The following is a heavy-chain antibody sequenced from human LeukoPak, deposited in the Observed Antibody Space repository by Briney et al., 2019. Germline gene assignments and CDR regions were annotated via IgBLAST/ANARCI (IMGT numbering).Heavy chain of an antibody. D-gene: IGHD3-10*01. CDR2: IYYSGST. V-gene: IGHV4-59*08. Sequence: SETLSLTRTVSGGSISSYYWSWIRQPPGKGLEWIGYIYYSGSTNYIPSLKSRVTISVDTSKNQFSLKLSSVTAADTAVYYCARHEYGSGTSRNPIDYWGQGTLVTVSS. CDR3: ARHEYGSGTSRNPIDY. J-gene: IGHJ4*02. CDR1: GGSISSYY.